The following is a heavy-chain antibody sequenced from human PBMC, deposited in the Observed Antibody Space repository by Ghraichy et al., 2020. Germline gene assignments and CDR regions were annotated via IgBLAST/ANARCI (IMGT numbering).Heavy chain of an antibody. V-gene: IGHV3-23*01. J-gene: IGHJ3*02. D-gene: IGHD1-26*01. CDR3: AKAGVRVVGAPDAFDI. Sequence: GGSLRLSCAASGFTFSSYAMSWVRQAQGKGLEWVSAISGSGGSTYYADSVKGRFTISRDNSKNTLYLQRNSLRAEDTAVYYCAKAGVRVVGAPDAFDIWGQGTMVTVSS. CDR2: ISGSGGST. CDR1: GFTFSSYA.